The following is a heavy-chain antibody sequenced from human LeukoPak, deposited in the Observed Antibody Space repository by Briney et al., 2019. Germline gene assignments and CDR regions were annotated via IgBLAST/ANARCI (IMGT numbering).Heavy chain of an antibody. CDR1: GFTFTSYA. D-gene: IGHD3-10*01. CDR2: ISGSGGST. Sequence: GGSLRLSCAASGFTFTSYAMTWVRQAPGKGLEWVSAISGSGGSTYYADSVKGRFTISRDNSKNTLYLQMNSLRAEDTAVYYCAKEIAEGSGNPFDYWGQGTLVTVSS. CDR3: AKEIAEGSGNPFDY. V-gene: IGHV3-23*01. J-gene: IGHJ4*02.